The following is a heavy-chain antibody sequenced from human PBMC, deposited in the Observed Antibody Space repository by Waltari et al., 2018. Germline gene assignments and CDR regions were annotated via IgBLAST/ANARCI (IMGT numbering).Heavy chain of an antibody. CDR3: ARGVDYFDY. J-gene: IGHJ4*02. CDR2: INHSGST. V-gene: IGHV4-34*01. Sequence: QVQLQQWGAGLLKPSETLSLTCAVYGGSFSGYYWSWIRQPPGKGLEWIGEINHSGSTNYNPSLKSRVTISVDTSISTAYMELSRLRSDDTAVYYCARGVDYFDYWGQGTLVTVSS. CDR1: GGSFSGYY.